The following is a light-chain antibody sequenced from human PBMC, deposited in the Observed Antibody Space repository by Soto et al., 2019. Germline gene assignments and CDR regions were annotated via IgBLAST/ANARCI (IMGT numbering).Light chain of an antibody. CDR2: DLN. CDR1: NSDVGAYNY. V-gene: IGLV2-11*01. Sequence: QSALTQPHSVSGSPGQSVAISCTGTNSDVGAYNYVSWYQHHPGNAPKLIIYDLNKRPSGVPDRFSASKSGNTATLNISGLHVDDEADYYCSSYTSSSTLVVFGTGTKVTVL. CDR3: SSYTSSSTLVV. J-gene: IGLJ1*01.